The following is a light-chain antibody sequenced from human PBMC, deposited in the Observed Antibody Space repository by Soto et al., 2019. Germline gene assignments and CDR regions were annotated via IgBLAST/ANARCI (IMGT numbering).Light chain of an antibody. V-gene: IGLV4-69*01. CDR1: SGHSSYA. J-gene: IGLJ3*02. CDR2: LNSDGSH. Sequence: QLVLTQSPSASASLGASVKLTCTLSSGHSSYAITWHQQKPEKGPRYLMKLNSDGSHTKGDGVPDRFSGSSSGAERYLTISSLQSEDEADYYCQTWGTDLGVFGGGTKLTVL. CDR3: QTWGTDLGV.